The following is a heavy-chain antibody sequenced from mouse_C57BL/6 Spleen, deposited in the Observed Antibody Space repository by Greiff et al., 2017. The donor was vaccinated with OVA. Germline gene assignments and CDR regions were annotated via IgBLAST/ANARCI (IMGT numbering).Heavy chain of an antibody. Sequence: QVQLQQSGAELMKPGASVKLSCKATGYTFTGYWIEWVKQRPGHGLEWIGEILPGSGSTTYNEKFKGKATFTADTSSNTAYMQLSSLTTEDSAIYYCALDSSGSSYYAMDYWGQGTSVTVSS. D-gene: IGHD3-2*02. CDR2: ILPGSGST. J-gene: IGHJ4*01. CDR3: ALDSSGSSYYAMDY. CDR1: GYTFTGYW. V-gene: IGHV1-9*01.